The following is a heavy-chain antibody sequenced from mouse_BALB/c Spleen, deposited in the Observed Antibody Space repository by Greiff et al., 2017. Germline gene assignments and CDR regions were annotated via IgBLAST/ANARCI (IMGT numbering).Heavy chain of an antibody. J-gene: IGHJ2*01. CDR1: GFTFSSYA. CDR3: ARGGDLKDY. Sequence: EVQGVESGGGLVKPGGSLKLSCAASGFTFSSYAMSWVRQTPEKRLEWVASISSGGRTYYPDSVKGRFTISRDNARNILYLQMSSLRSEDTAMYYCARGGDLKDYWGQGTTLTVSS. CDR2: ISSGGRT. V-gene: IGHV5-6-5*01.